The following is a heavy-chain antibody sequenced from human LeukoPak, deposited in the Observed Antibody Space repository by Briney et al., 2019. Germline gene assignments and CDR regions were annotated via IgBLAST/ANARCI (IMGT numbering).Heavy chain of an antibody. D-gene: IGHD5-18*01. V-gene: IGHV6-1*01. CDR1: GDSLSNNNVA. CDR3: ARGCYSSFDY. J-gene: IGHJ4*02. CDR2: TYYRSKWNT. Sequence: SQTLSLTCAISGDSLSNNNVAWNWIRQSPSRGLEWLGRTYYRSKWNTDYAVSVKSRITINSDTSENQSSLQLNSVTPEDTAVYYCARGCYSSFDYWDQGTLVTVSS.